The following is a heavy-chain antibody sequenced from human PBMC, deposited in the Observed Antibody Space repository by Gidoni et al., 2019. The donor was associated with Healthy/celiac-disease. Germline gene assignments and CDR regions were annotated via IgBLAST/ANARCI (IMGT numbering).Heavy chain of an antibody. J-gene: IGHJ6*02. CDR3: AREGYDFWSGYSFYYYYGMDV. D-gene: IGHD3-3*01. V-gene: IGHV3-33*01. CDR2: IRYDGMNK. Sequence: QVQLVESGGGVVPPGRSLMLSCAASGFTFSSSCIHLFRQAPGKGLEWGEGIRYDGMNKYDADSVKGRFTISTDNSKNTLYLQMNSLRAEDTAVYYCAREGYDFWSGYSFYYYYGMDVWGQGTTVTVSS. CDR1: GFTFSSSC.